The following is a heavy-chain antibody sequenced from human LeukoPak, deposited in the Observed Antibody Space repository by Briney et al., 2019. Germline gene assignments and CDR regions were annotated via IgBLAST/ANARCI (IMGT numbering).Heavy chain of an antibody. V-gene: IGHV3-21*01. D-gene: IGHD3-10*01. Sequence: PGGSLRLSCAASGFTFSSYETNWVRQAPGKGLEWVSSISNSSSYIYYADSVKGRFTISRDNAKTSLYLQMNSLRAEDTAVYYGATYYVSGSDIRYYYYYMDVWGKGTTFTISS. CDR2: ISNSSSYI. CDR1: GFTFSSYE. J-gene: IGHJ6*03. CDR3: ATYYVSGSDIRYYYYYMDV.